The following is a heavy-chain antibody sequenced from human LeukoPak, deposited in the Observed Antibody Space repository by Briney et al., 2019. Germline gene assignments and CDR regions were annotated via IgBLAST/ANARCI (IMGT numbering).Heavy chain of an antibody. Sequence: PGGSLRLSCAASGFTFSSYAMSWVRQAPGKGLEWVSSISSSSSYIYYADSVKGRFTISRDNAKNSLYLQMNSLRAEDTAVYYCARSYDILTGYLPYYYYGMDVWGQGTTVTVSS. CDR2: ISSSSSYI. CDR3: ARSYDILTGYLPYYYYGMDV. CDR1: GFTFSSYA. J-gene: IGHJ6*02. D-gene: IGHD3-9*01. V-gene: IGHV3-21*01.